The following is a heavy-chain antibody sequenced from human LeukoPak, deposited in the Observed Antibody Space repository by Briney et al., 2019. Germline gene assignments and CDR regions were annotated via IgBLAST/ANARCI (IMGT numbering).Heavy chain of an antibody. CDR1: GLTFSSQW. J-gene: IGHJ4*02. D-gene: IGHD6-25*01. Sequence: GGSLRLSCVAYGLTFSSQWMTWVRQAPGKGLEWLANMGGDGRRKFYEDSVGGRFTISRDNAESSLYLQMNNLRVEDTAVYYCARDAGWRLLDYWGRGTQVTVSS. CDR3: ARDAGWRLLDY. V-gene: IGHV3-7*01. CDR2: MGGDGRRK.